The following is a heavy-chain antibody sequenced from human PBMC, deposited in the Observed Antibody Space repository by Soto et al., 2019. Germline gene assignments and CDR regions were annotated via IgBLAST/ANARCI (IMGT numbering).Heavy chain of an antibody. CDR2: IIPIFGTA. V-gene: IGHV1-69*13. CDR1: GGTFSSYA. Sequence: SVKVSCKASGGTFSSYAISWVRQAPGQGLEWMGGIIPIFGTANYAQKFQGRVTITADESTSTAYMELSSLRSEDTAVYYCARAGNWNDYVYYYYYGMDVWGQGTTVTVSS. CDR3: ARAGNWNDYVYYYYYGMDV. D-gene: IGHD1-1*01. J-gene: IGHJ6*02.